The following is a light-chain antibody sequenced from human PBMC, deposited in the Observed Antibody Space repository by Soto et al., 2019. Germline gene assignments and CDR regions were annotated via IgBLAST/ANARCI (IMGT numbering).Light chain of an antibody. V-gene: IGKV1-17*01. Sequence: DIQMTQSPSSLSASVGDRVTITCRASQDINVDLDWYQQKSGKAPRRLISDASSLHNGVPSRFSGNKSGTHFTLTISSLQPEDFATYYCQQHHTYPRTFGQGTKVEVK. CDR1: QDINVD. J-gene: IGKJ1*01. CDR3: QQHHTYPRT. CDR2: DAS.